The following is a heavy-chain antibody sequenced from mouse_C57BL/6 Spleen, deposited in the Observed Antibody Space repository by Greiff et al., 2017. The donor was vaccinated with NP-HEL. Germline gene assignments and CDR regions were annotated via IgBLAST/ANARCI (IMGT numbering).Heavy chain of an antibody. J-gene: IGHJ3*01. CDR2: IHPNSGST. V-gene: IGHV1-64*01. Sequence: QVQLQQPGAELVKPGASVKLSCKASGYTFTSYWMHWVKQRPGQGLEWIGMIHPNSGSTNYNEKFKSKATLTVDKSSSTAYMQLSSLTSEDSAVYYCARWKGQLRTAMDYWGQGTLVTVSA. CDR1: GYTFTSYW. CDR3: ARWKGQLRTAMDY. D-gene: IGHD3-2*02.